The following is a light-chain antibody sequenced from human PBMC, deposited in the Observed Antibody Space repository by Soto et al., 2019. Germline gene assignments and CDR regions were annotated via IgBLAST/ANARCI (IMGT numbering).Light chain of an antibody. CDR2: GAS. V-gene: IGKV3-20*01. CDR1: QSLNRD. Sequence: EIVLTQSPGTLSLSPGERATLSCRASQSLNRDLAWYQQRPGQSPRLLIFGASIRADGIPARFSGSGSGTDFTLTISRLEPEDVAVYYCQQYEAVVTFGQGTKVDI. CDR3: QQYEAVVT. J-gene: IGKJ1*01.